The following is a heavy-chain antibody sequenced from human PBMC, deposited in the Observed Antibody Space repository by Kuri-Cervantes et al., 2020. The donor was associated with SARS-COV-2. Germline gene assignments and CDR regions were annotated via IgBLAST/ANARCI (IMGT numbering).Heavy chain of an antibody. V-gene: IGHV3-30*03. D-gene: IGHD1-26*01. CDR1: CITFSTYG. CDR2: ISYDGNE. J-gene: IGHJ3*02. CDR3: AGFPEWELLPFDI. Sequence: SCAASCITFSTYGMHWVRQAPGKGLEWVSLISYDGNEYYADSVRGRFTISRDNSKNTLYLQLNNLITEDTAVYYCAGFPEWELLPFDIWGQGTMVTVSS.